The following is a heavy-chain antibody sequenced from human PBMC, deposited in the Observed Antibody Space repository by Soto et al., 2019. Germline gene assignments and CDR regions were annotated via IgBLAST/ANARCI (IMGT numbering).Heavy chain of an antibody. D-gene: IGHD3-3*01. CDR2: IIPIFGTA. Sequence: QVQLVQSGAEVKKPGSSVKVSCKASGGTFSSYAISWVRQAPGQGLEWMGGIIPIFGTANYAQKFQGRVTITADESTSTAYMELSSLRYEDTAVYYCARDERVTIFGVVIGFDYWGQGTLVTVSS. V-gene: IGHV1-69*12. CDR3: ARDERVTIFGVVIGFDY. CDR1: GGTFSSYA. J-gene: IGHJ4*02.